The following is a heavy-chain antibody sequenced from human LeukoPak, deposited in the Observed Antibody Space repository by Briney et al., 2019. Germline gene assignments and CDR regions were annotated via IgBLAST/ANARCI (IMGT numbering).Heavy chain of an antibody. Sequence: GGSLRLSCAASGFTFSNYWMHWVRQVPGKGLVWVSRIHSDGSTTSYADSVKGRFTISRDNAKNTLYLQMNSLRAEDTAVYYCAKDQGTGATEGDYWGQGTLVTVSS. CDR1: GFTFSNYW. J-gene: IGHJ4*02. D-gene: IGHD1-26*01. CDR2: IHSDGSTT. CDR3: AKDQGTGATEGDY. V-gene: IGHV3-74*01.